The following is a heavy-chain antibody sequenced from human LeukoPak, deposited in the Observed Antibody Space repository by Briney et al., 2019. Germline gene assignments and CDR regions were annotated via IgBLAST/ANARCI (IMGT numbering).Heavy chain of an antibody. CDR1: GFTFNNYN. CDR3: ARDFGITWAQYYFDY. D-gene: IGHD3-10*01. J-gene: IGHJ4*02. CDR2: ISFDGSHK. V-gene: IGHV3-30*03. Sequence: GGSLRLSCATSGFTFNNYNMNWVRQAPGKGLEWVAVISFDGSHKYYADSVTGRFTISRDNSKNTLYLQMDGLRTDDTAMYYCARDFGITWAQYYFDYWGQGTLVTVSS.